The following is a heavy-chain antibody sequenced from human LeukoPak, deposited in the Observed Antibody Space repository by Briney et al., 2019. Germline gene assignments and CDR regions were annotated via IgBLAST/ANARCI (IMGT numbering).Heavy chain of an antibody. CDR2: ISSSSSYI. D-gene: IGHD1-26*01. CDR1: GFTFSSYS. Sequence: PGGSLRLSCAASGFTFSSYSMNWVRQAPGKGLEWVSSISSSSSYIYYADSLKGRFTISRDNAKNSLYLQMNSLRAEDTAVYYCARALTYSGNFRTFDYWGQGTLVTVSS. V-gene: IGHV3-21*01. J-gene: IGHJ4*02. CDR3: ARALTYSGNFRTFDY.